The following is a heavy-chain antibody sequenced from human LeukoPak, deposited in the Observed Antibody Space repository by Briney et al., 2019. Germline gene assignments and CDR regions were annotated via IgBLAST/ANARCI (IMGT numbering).Heavy chain of an antibody. CDR2: IIPIFGTA. D-gene: IGHD2-2*01. CDR3: ARAYCSSTSCYPNYDAFDI. Sequence: ASVKVSCKASGGTFSSYAISWVRQAPGQGLEWMGGIIPIFGTANYAQKFQGRVTITTDESTSTAYMELSSLRSEDTAVYYCARAYCSSTSCYPNYDAFDIWGQGTMVTVSS. CDR1: GGTFSSYA. J-gene: IGHJ3*02. V-gene: IGHV1-69*05.